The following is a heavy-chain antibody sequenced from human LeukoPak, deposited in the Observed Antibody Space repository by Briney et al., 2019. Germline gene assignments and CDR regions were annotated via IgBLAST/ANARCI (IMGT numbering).Heavy chain of an antibody. D-gene: IGHD3-10*01. CDR2: IIPIFGTA. CDR1: GGTFSSYA. J-gene: IGHJ3*02. Sequence: ASVKVSCKASGGTFSSYAISWVRQAPGQGLEWMGGIIPIFGTANYAQKFQGRVTITADESTSTAYMELSSLRSEDTAVYYCARSRDVLLWFGELPEDAFDIWGQGTMVTVSS. V-gene: IGHV1-69*13. CDR3: ARSRDVLLWFGELPEDAFDI.